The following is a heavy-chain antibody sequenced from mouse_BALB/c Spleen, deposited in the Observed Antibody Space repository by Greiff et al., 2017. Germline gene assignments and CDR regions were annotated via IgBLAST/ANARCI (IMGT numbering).Heavy chain of an antibody. CDR2: INPGSGGT. CDR1: GYAFTNYL. CDR3: ARFGYPYAMDY. J-gene: IGHJ4*01. Sequence: QVQLQQSGAELVRPGTSVKVSCKASGYAFTNYLIEWVKQRPGQGLVWIGVINPGSGGTNYNEKFKGKATLTADKSSSTAYMQLSSLTSDDSAVYFCARFGYPYAMDYWGQGTSVTVSS. V-gene: IGHV1-54*01. D-gene: IGHD2-2*01.